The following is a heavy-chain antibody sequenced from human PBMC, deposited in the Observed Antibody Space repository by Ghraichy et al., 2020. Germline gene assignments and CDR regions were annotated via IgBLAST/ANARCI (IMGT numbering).Heavy chain of an antibody. J-gene: IGHJ4*02. V-gene: IGHV3-23*01. CDR3: AKSWHTTMAKIDY. D-gene: IGHD5-18*01. CDR2: LSGSGDGT. Sequence: GGSLRLSCVASGFTFSRYAMSWVRQAPGKGLEWVSILSGSGDGTYYADSVKGRFTISRDNSKNTLYLQMNNLRAEDTAVYYCAKSWHTTMAKIDYWGQGTLVTVSS. CDR1: GFTFSRYA.